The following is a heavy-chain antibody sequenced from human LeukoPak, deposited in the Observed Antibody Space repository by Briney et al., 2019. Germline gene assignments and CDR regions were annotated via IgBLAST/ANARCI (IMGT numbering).Heavy chain of an antibody. CDR3: ARETWPYGDYKNYFDY. Sequence: ASVKVSCKVSGYTLTELSMHGVRQAPGQGLEWMGWISAYNGNTNYAQKLQGRVTMTTDTSTSTAYMELRSLRSDDTAVYYCARETWPYGDYKNYFDYWGQGTLVTVSS. V-gene: IGHV1-18*01. D-gene: IGHD4-17*01. CDR1: GYTLTELS. CDR2: ISAYNGNT. J-gene: IGHJ4*02.